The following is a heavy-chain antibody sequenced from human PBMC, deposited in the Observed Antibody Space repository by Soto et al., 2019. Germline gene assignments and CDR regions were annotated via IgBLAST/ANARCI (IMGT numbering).Heavy chain of an antibody. CDR2: IYHSGST. J-gene: IGHJ4*02. CDR3: ARMSGTYYVPDY. Sequence: QVQLQESGPRLVEASQTLSLTCTVSNGSITSSGYYWSWIRQPPGKRLEWIGYIYHSGSTFYSPSHQSRLTMSVDTSKNQFSLTLSSVTAADTAVYHCARMSGTYYVPDYWGQGTLVTVSS. D-gene: IGHD1-26*01. V-gene: IGHV4-31*03. CDR1: NGSITSSGYY.